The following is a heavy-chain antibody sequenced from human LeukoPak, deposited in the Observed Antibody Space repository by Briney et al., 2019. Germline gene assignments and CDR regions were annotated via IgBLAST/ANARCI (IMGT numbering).Heavy chain of an antibody. V-gene: IGHV3-48*03. CDR2: ISSSGSTI. J-gene: IGHJ3*02. CDR1: GFTFSSYE. Sequence: GGSLRLSCAASGFTFSSYEMNWVRQAPGKGLEWVSYISSSGSTIYHADSVKGRFTISRDNAKNSLYLQMNSLRAEDTAVYYCAGDLGDCSGGSCYLPDAFDIWGQGTMVTVSS. D-gene: IGHD2-15*01. CDR3: AGDLGDCSGGSCYLPDAFDI.